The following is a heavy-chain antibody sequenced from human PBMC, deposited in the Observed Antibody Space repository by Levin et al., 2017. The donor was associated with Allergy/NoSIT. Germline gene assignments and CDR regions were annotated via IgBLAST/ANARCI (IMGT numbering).Heavy chain of an antibody. V-gene: IGHV1-18*01. D-gene: IGHD4-17*01. Sequence: GESLKISCQASGYTFTSYGISWVRQAPGQGLEWMGWISAYNGNTNYAQKLQGRVTMTTDTSTSTAYMELRSLRSDDTAVYYCARAPEWEDYGDYDLGFDYWGQGTLVTVSS. CDR3: ARAPEWEDYGDYDLGFDY. CDR2: ISAYNGNT. J-gene: IGHJ4*02. CDR1: GYTFTSYG.